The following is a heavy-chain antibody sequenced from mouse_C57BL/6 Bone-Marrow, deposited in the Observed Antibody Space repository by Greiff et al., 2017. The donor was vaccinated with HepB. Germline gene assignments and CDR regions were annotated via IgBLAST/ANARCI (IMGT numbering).Heavy chain of an antibody. Sequence: QVQLQQPGAELVRPGSSVKLSCKASGYTFTSYWMHWVKQRPIQGLEWIGNIDPSDSETHYNQKFKDKATLTVDKSSSTAYMQLSSLTSEDSAVYYCARCYDGAMDYWGQGTSVTVSS. V-gene: IGHV1-52*01. CDR3: ARCYDGAMDY. CDR2: IDPSDSET. J-gene: IGHJ4*01. D-gene: IGHD2-12*01. CDR1: GYTFTSYW.